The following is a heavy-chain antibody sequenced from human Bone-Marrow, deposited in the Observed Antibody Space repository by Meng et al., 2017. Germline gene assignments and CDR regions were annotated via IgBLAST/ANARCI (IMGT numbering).Heavy chain of an antibody. J-gene: IGHJ4*02. D-gene: IGHD3-22*01. CDR2: INHSGST. CDR3: ARLAYDSSGYWFDY. Sequence: VQLQEWGAGTLASSATLSLTCAVYGGSFSGSYWSWSRQPPGKGLEWIGEINHSGSTNYNPSLKSRVTISVDTSKNQFSLKLSSVTAADTAVYYCARLAYDSSGYWFDYWGQGTLVTVSS. CDR1: GGSFSGSY. V-gene: IGHV4-34*01.